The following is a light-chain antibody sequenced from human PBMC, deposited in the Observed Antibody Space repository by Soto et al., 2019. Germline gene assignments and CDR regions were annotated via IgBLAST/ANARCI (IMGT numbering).Light chain of an antibody. CDR2: ESS. Sequence: EIQLTQSPSLLSASVGDRFTITCMAIHDISTYLSWYQQKPLKSPNLMIYESSTFQSGVPSRFIGSGAGTEFTLTISSLQPEDFATFICQPINGYPLTVGGGTKVEIK. CDR1: HDISTY. CDR3: QPINGYPLT. V-gene: IGKV1-9*01. J-gene: IGKJ4*01.